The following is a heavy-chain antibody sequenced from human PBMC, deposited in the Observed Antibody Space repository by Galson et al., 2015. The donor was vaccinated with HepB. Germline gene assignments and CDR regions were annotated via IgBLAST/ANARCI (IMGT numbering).Heavy chain of an antibody. J-gene: IGHJ4*02. D-gene: IGHD3-10*01. Sequence: SETLSLTCAVYGGSFSGYYWSWIRQPPGKGLEWIGEINHSGSTNYNPSLKSRVTISVDTSKNQFSLKLSSVTAADTAVYYCARGLGKRLWFGEPYYFDYWGQGTLVTVSS. V-gene: IGHV4-34*01. CDR2: INHSGST. CDR3: ARGLGKRLWFGEPYYFDY. CDR1: GGSFSGYY.